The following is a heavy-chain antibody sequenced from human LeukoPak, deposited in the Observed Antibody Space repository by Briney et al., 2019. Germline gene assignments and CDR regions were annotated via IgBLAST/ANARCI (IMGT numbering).Heavy chain of an antibody. CDR2: IYTSGST. CDR3: ARQAPRDSSGYPIYYFDY. CDR1: GGSISSYY. D-gene: IGHD3-22*01. J-gene: IGHJ4*02. V-gene: IGHV4-4*09. Sequence: SETLSLTCTVSGGSISSYYWSWIRQPPRKGLEWIGYIYTSGSTNYNPSLKSRVTISVDTSKNQFSLKLSSVTAADTAVYYCARQAPRDSSGYPIYYFDYWGQGTLVTVSS.